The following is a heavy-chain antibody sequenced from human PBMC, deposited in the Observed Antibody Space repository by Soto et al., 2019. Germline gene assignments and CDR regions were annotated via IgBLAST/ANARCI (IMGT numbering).Heavy chain of an antibody. D-gene: IGHD2-21*02. J-gene: IGHJ4*02. Sequence: QITLKESGPTLVKPTQTLTLTCTGSGFSVSSSGEGVGWIRKPPGKALEWLALIYWDDDKRYSPSLKSRLTITKDTYKHQMVLTVTNMDPVDTDTYYWAHIDPNIVTDGGKGGFDFWGQGTLVTVSS. CDR1: GFSVSSSGEG. CDR2: IYWDDDK. V-gene: IGHV2-5*02. CDR3: AHIDPNIVTDGGKGGFDF.